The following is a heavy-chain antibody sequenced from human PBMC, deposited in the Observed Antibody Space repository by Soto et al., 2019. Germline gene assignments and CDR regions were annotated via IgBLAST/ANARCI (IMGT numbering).Heavy chain of an antibody. V-gene: IGHV1-8*02. CDR3: ARGYGPYFDY. CDR2: MRPNDGYA. D-gene: IGHD3-10*01. J-gene: IGHJ4*02. Sequence: ASVKVSCTTSCYTFTGYYIHLVRQATGQGLEWMGYMRPNDGYAAYAQKFEGRVTMTRNTSISTAYMELNSLRSEDTAVYYCARGYGPYFDYWGQGALVTVSS. CDR1: CYTFTGYY.